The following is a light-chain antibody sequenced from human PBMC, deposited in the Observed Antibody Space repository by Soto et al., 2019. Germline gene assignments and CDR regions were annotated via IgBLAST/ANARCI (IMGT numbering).Light chain of an antibody. CDR3: AAWDDSLNGFYV. V-gene: IGLV1-44*01. CDR1: SSNIGTNS. Sequence: QSVLTQPPSASGTPGQRVTISCSGGSSNIGTNSVNWYQQLPGRAPKLLIYNNDLRPSGVPDRFSGSKSGTSASLAISGLQSEYEAVYYCAAWDDSLNGFYVFGIGTKVTVL. J-gene: IGLJ1*01. CDR2: NND.